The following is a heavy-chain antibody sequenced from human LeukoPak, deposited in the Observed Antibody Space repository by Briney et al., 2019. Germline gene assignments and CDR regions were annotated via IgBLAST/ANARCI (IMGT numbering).Heavy chain of an antibody. V-gene: IGHV4-59*01. CDR1: GGSISSYY. Sequence: PSETLSLTCTVSGGSISSYYWSWIRQPPGKGLEWIGYMYYSGSTNYNPSLKSRVTISVDTSKNQFPLKLSSVTAAGTAVYYCASLYSGSYDTGSFDYFNYWGQGTLVTVSS. CDR3: ASLYSGSYDTGSFDYFNY. CDR2: MYYSGST. D-gene: IGHD1-26*01. J-gene: IGHJ4*02.